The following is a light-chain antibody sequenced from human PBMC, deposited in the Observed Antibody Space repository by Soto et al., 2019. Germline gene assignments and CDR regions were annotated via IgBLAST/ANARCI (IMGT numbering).Light chain of an antibody. V-gene: IGLV2-14*01. J-gene: IGLJ2*01. CDR2: EVS. CDR1: SSDVGGYNY. CDR3: SSYTGSSTHVV. Sequence: QSALTQPASVSGSPGQSITISCTGTSSDVGGYNYVSWYQQHPGKAPKLMIYEVSNRPSGVSNRFSGSKSGNTASLTISGLQAEDEADYYCSSYTGSSTHVVFGGGTKVTVL.